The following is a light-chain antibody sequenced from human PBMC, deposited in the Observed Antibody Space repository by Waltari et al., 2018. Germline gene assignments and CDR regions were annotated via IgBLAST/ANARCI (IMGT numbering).Light chain of an antibody. CDR1: QSVSNF. CDR3: QQRSGWPPSIT. V-gene: IGKV3-11*01. Sequence: EIVLTQSPAILSLSPGERATLSCRASQSVSNFLAWFQQKPGQAPRLLIYAASTRATGVPARCSGSGSGTDFTLTISSLEPDDFAVYYCQQRSGWPPSITFGQGTRLQIK. CDR2: AAS. J-gene: IGKJ5*01.